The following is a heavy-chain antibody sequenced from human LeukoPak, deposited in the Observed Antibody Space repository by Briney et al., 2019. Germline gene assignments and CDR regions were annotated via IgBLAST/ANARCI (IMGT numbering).Heavy chain of an antibody. D-gene: IGHD1-26*01. J-gene: IGHJ5*02. CDR2: ISSSSSYI. CDR3: ATEIIVGANAWFDP. CDR1: GFTFSSYS. V-gene: IGHV3-21*01. Sequence: GGSLRLSCAASGFTFSSYSMNWVRQAPGKGLEWVSSISSSSSYIYYADSVEGRFTISRDNAKNSLYLQMNSLRAEDTAVYYCATEIIVGANAWFDPWGQGTLVTVSS.